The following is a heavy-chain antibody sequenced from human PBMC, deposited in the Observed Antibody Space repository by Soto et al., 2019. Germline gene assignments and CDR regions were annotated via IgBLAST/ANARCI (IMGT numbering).Heavy chain of an antibody. Sequence: GASVKVSCKASGGTFSSYAISWVRQAPGQGLEWMGGIIPIFGTANYAQKFQGRVTITREASASTVYMELSSLRSEDTAVYSCARSGGGTCSGGICYYYNGMDVWGQGTTVTVSS. V-gene: IGHV1-69*05. CDR3: ARSGGGTCSGGICYYYNGMDV. J-gene: IGHJ6*02. D-gene: IGHD2-15*01. CDR1: GGTFSSYA. CDR2: IIPIFGTA.